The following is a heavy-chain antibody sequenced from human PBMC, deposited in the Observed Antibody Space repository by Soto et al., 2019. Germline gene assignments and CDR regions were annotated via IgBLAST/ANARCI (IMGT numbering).Heavy chain of an antibody. CDR2: FDPEDGET. Sequence: ASVKVSCKVSGYTLTGLSMHCVLQSPGKWLDWMGGFDPEDGETIYAQKFQGRVTMTEDTSTDTAYMELGSLRSEDTAVYYCATASRYSSGMYGDYWGQGTLVTVSS. D-gene: IGHD6-19*01. J-gene: IGHJ4*02. V-gene: IGHV1-24*01. CDR3: ATASRYSSGMYGDY. CDR1: GYTLTGLS.